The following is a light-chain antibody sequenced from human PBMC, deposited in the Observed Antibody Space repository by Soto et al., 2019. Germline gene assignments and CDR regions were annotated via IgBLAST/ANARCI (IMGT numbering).Light chain of an antibody. CDR3: QPYDNWWT. V-gene: IGKV3-15*01. CDR2: GAS. J-gene: IGKJ1*01. Sequence: EIVMTQSPATLSVSPGERATLSCRASQSVTSNLAWYQQKPGQAPRLLIYGASTRATGIPARFSGSGSGTEFTLTISSLQSEDSAVYHCQPYDNWWTFGQGTKVEIK. CDR1: QSVTSN.